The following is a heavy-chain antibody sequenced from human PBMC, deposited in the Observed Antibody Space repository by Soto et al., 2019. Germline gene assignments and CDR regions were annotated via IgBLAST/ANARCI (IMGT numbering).Heavy chain of an antibody. D-gene: IGHD6-19*01. J-gene: IGHJ6*02. Sequence: CGSLKLCCQNTWFTLFGYWMNWEDNVPGKVLEWVSSISSSISYIYYADSVKGRFTISRDNAKNSLYLQMNSLRAEDTAVYYCARDLASRGWGYYYYGMDVWGQGT. CDR1: WFTLFGYW. CDR2: ISSSISYI. V-gene: IGHV3-21*01. CDR3: ARDLASRGWGYYYYGMDV.